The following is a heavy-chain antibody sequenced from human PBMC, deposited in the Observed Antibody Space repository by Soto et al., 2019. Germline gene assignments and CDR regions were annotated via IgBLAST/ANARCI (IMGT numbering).Heavy chain of an antibody. V-gene: IGHV4-30-4*01. J-gene: IGHJ6*02. D-gene: IGHD3-9*01. CDR3: ASLYYDILTAYYYYGMDV. Sequence: QVQLQESGPGLVKPSQTLSLTCTVSGGSISSGDYYWSWIRQPPGKGLEWIGYIYYSGSTYYNPSLRSRVTISVDASKNQFSLKLSSVTAADTAVYYCASLYYDILTAYYYYGMDVWGQGTTVTVSS. CDR1: GGSISSGDYY. CDR2: IYYSGST.